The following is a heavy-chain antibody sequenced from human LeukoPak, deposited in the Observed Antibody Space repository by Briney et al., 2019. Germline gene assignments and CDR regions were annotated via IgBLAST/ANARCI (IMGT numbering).Heavy chain of an antibody. J-gene: IGHJ3*02. CDR3: ASSRGAFDI. CDR1: GFTFSSYG. V-gene: IGHV3-30*03. D-gene: IGHD6-13*01. CDR2: ISYDGSNK. Sequence: PGGSLRLSCAASGFTFSSYGVHWVRQAPGKGLEWVAVISYDGSNKYYADSVKGRFTISRDNSKYTLYLQMNSLRAEDTAVYYCASSRGAFDIWGQGTMVTVSS.